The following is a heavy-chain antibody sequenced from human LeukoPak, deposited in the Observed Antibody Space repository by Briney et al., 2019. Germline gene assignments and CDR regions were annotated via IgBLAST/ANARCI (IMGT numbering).Heavy chain of an antibody. Sequence: GGSLRLSCVASGLNFDDSAMHWVRQAPGKGLEWVSLISADGGSTLSEDSVKGRFSISRDNSKNSLSLQMNRLRSEDTAMDYCAKESGKFDYWGQGTLVAVSS. CDR1: GLNFDDSA. CDR3: AKESGKFDY. J-gene: IGHJ4*02. V-gene: IGHV3-43*02. CDR2: ISADGGST.